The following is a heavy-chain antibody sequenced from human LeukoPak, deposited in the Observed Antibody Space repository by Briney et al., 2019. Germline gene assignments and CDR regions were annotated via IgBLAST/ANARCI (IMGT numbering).Heavy chain of an antibody. CDR1: GYTFTGYY. J-gene: IGHJ4*02. V-gene: IGHV1-2*02. D-gene: IGHD3-10*01. Sequence: ASVKVSCKASGYTFTGYYMHWVRQAPGQGLEWMGWINPNSGGTNYAQKSQGRVTMTRDTSISTAYMELSRLRSDDTAVYYCARDSTMVRGVEGFAVYWGQGTLVTVSS. CDR3: ARDSTMVRGVEGFAVY. CDR2: INPNSGGT.